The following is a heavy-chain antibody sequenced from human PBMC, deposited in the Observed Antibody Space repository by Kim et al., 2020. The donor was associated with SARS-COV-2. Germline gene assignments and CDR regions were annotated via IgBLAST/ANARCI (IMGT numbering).Heavy chain of an antibody. J-gene: IGHJ3*02. V-gene: IGHV6-1*01. CDR3: ARVIAAAGIGAFDI. D-gene: IGHD6-13*01. CDR1: GDSVSSNSAA. CDR2: TYYRSKWYN. Sequence: SQTLSLTCAISGDSVSSNSAAWNRIRQSPSRGLEWLGRTYYRSKWYNDYAVSVKSRITINPDTSQNQFSLQLNSVTPEDTAVYYCARVIAAAGIGAFDIWGQGKMVTVSS.